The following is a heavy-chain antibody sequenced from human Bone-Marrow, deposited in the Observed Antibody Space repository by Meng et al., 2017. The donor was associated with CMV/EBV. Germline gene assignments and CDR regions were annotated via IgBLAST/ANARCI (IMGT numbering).Heavy chain of an antibody. D-gene: IGHD1-14*01. Sequence: GESLKISCAASGFTFSSYEMNWVRQAPGKGLEWVSYISSSGSTIYYADSVKGRFTTSRDNAKNSLYLQMNSLRAEDTAVYYCARDGIPSRDDAFDIWGQGTMVTVSS. CDR1: GFTFSSYE. J-gene: IGHJ3*02. V-gene: IGHV3-48*03. CDR2: ISSSGSTI. CDR3: ARDGIPSRDDAFDI.